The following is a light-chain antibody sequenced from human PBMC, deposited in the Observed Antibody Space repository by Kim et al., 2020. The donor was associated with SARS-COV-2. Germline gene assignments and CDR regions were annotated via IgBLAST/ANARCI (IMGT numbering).Light chain of an antibody. Sequence: ATLSPTAGERVSAFLTWYPRNPGRAPKLLISGSSNRPTCIPATFSGSGSGTVFTLTISSLELEAFAVYYCQQRNNWPPSLTFGGGTKVDIK. CDR2: GSS. CDR1: ERVSAF. V-gene: IGKV3-11*01. CDR3: QQRNNWPPSLT. J-gene: IGKJ4*01.